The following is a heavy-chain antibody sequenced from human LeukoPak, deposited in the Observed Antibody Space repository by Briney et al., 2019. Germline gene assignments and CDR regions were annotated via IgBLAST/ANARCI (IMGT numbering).Heavy chain of an antibody. V-gene: IGHV5-51*01. D-gene: IGHD6-6*01. CDR1: GYSFASFW. Sequence: GESLKISCKGSGYSFASFWIGWVRQMPGMGLEWMGIIYPGDSDTRYSPSFQGQVTISVDKSINTAYPQWSSLKASDTAIYYCARLRTYSSSLGYWGQGTLVTVSS. CDR2: IYPGDSDT. J-gene: IGHJ4*02. CDR3: ARLRTYSSSLGY.